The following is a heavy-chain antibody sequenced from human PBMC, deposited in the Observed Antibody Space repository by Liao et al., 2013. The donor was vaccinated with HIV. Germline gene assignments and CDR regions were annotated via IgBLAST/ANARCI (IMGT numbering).Heavy chain of an antibody. CDR3: ARDPRDGNSFFDS. V-gene: IGHV4-4*07. CDR2: FSGST. J-gene: IGHJ4*02. Sequence: QVQLQESGPGLVKPSETLSLTCTVSGGSISGYYWSWIRQPAGKGLEWIGRFSGSTHYNPSLRSRVTISVDTSRSQFYLSLSSVTAADTATYYCARDPRDGNSFFDSWGRGLLVTVSS. D-gene: IGHD5-24*01. CDR1: GGSISGYY.